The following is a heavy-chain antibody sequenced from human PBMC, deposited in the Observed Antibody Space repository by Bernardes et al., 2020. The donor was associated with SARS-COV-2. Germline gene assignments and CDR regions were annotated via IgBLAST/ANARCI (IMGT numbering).Heavy chain of an antibody. J-gene: IGHJ4*02. CDR3: AREQWLAHYFDY. V-gene: IGHV4-59*01. CDR1: GGSFNDYY. CDR2: VYYNGNI. D-gene: IGHD6-19*01. Sequence: SETLSLTCTVPGGSFNDYYWTWIRQSPEKGLEWIGYVYYNGNINHNPSLNYNPSLMSRVTISIDTSKSQFSLKLNSVTAADTAVYYCAREQWLAHYFDYWGQGILVTVSS.